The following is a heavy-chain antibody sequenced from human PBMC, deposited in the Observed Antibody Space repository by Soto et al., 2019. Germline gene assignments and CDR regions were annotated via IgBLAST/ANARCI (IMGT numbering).Heavy chain of an antibody. CDR2: VSKSDYT. J-gene: IGHJ3*01. Sequence: PGGSLRLSCEVSGFNFNNYGINWVRQAPGKGLEWVSSVSKSDYTYYSDSVKGRFTISRDNAKNSVYLHMNSLRVEDTAIYYCAKDGVSRNSVWDPFDVWGQGTMVTVSS. CDR1: GFNFNNYG. CDR3: AKDGVSRNSVWDPFDV. V-gene: IGHV3-21*04. D-gene: IGHD1-26*01.